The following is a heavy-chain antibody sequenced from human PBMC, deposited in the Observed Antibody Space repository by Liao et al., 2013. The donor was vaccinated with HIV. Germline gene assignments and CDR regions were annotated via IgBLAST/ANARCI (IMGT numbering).Heavy chain of an antibody. J-gene: IGHJ4*02. Sequence: QVQLQESGPGLVRPSETLSLTCTVSGGSISNYYWTWIRQSPVKGLEWVGHILYSGTTNYSPSLKSRVTMSADASQNQFSLNVNSMTAADTAVYYCARDFGGFDLWGQGIPVTVSS. CDR1: GGSISNYY. D-gene: IGHD3-16*01. CDR3: ARDFGGFDL. CDR2: ILYSGTT. V-gene: IGHV4-59*01.